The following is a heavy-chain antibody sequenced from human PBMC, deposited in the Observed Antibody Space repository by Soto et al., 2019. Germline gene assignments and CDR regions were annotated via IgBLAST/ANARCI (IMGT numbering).Heavy chain of an antibody. CDR3: ARERGCSGGSCYSEFLDY. D-gene: IGHD2-15*01. CDR1: GGTFSSYT. J-gene: IGHJ4*02. CDR2: IIPILGIA. V-gene: IGHV1-69*08. Sequence: QVQLVQSGAEVKKPGSSVKVSCKASGGTFSSYTISWVRQAPGQGLEWMGRIIPILGIANYAQKFQGRVTITADNSTSTAYMELSSLRSEDTAVYYCARERGCSGGSCYSEFLDYWGQGTLVTVSS.